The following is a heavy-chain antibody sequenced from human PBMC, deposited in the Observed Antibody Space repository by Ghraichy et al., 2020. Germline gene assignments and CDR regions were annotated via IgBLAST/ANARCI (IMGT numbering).Heavy chain of an antibody. Sequence: GGSLRLSCAASGFTFSSYEMNWVRQAPGKGLEWVSYISSSGSTIYYADSVKGRFTISRDNAKNSLYLQMNSLRAEDTAVYYCARDGDSTGEVDYWGQGTLVTVSS. CDR2: ISSSGSTI. CDR3: ARDGDSTGEVDY. V-gene: IGHV3-48*03. D-gene: IGHD2-21*02. CDR1: GFTFSSYE. J-gene: IGHJ4*02.